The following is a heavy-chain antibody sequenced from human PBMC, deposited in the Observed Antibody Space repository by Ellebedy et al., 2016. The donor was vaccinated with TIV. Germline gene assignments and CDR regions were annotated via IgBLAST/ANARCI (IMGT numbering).Heavy chain of an antibody. CDR3: AVSAFDY. J-gene: IGHJ4*02. CDR1: GYTFISYY. V-gene: IGHV1-46*01. CDR2: INPSGNST. Sequence: ASVKVSXXASGYTFISYYMHWVRQAPGQGLEWMGIINPSGNSTSYIQKFQGRVTMTWDTSTSTAHMELSSLTSEDTAIYYCAVSAFDYWGQGTLVAVSS. D-gene: IGHD6-19*01.